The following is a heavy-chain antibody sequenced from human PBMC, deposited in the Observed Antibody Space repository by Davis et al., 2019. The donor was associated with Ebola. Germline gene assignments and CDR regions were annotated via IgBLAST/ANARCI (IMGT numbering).Heavy chain of an antibody. Sequence: PGGSLRLSCAASGFTFTSYSMNCVRQAPGKGLEWVSYISSSGSTIYYADSVKGRFTIPRDNAKNSLYLQMNSLRAEDTAVYYCAGVCSGCHTAGGLDYWGQGTLVTVSS. V-gene: IGHV3-48*04. CDR1: GFTFTSYS. D-gene: IGHD6-19*01. CDR3: AGVCSGCHTAGGLDY. CDR2: ISSSGSTI. J-gene: IGHJ4*02.